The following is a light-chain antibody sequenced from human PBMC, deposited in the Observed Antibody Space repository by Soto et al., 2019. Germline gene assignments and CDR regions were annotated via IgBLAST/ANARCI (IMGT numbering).Light chain of an antibody. J-gene: IGLJ1*01. CDR3: AAWDDSLSGDV. CDR1: SSNIGSNY. Sequence: QSALTQPPSASGTPGQRVTISCSGSSSNIGSNYVYWYQHFPGTAPKLLIYRINQRPSGVPDRFSGSKSGTSASLAISGRRSEDEADYYCAAWDDSLSGDVFGTGTKLTVL. V-gene: IGLV1-47*01. CDR2: RIN.